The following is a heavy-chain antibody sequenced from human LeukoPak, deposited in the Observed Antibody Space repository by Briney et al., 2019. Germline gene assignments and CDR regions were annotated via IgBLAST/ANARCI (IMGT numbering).Heavy chain of an antibody. Sequence: SETLSLTCTVSGGSISSYYWSWIRQPPGKGLEWIGYIYYSGSTNYNPSLKSRVTISVDTSKNQFSLKLSSVTAADTAVYYCARVRGGGYNFYYYYYMDVWGKGTTVTISS. J-gene: IGHJ6*03. CDR3: ARVRGGGYNFYYYYYMDV. V-gene: IGHV4-59*01. D-gene: IGHD5-12*01. CDR2: IYYSGST. CDR1: GGSISSYY.